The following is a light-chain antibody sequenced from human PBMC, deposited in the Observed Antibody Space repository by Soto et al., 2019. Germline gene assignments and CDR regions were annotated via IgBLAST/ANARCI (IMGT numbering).Light chain of an antibody. CDR3: HKDNHAPT. CDR2: ATS. Sequence: DIQLTQSPSSLSASVGDRVTITCRASQAISSYLAWYQQKPGKVPELLIYATSTLQSGAPSRFSGSGSGTDFTINISSLQPEDVATYYWHKDNHAPTFGGGTKVEIK. J-gene: IGKJ4*01. V-gene: IGKV1-27*01. CDR1: QAISSY.